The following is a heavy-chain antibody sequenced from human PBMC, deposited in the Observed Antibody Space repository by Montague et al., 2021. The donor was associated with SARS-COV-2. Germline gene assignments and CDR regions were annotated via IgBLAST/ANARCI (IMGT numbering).Heavy chain of an antibody. CDR3: AKVAGSHDTFDI. D-gene: IGHD6-19*01. CDR2: IYHSGST. Sequence: SETLSLTCTVSGYSISTGYYWGWIRQPPGKGLEWIGTIYHSGSTYFNPSHKSRVTISVDTSKNQFSLNLSSVTAADTAVYYCAKVAGSHDTFDIWGRGTMVTVSS. V-gene: IGHV4-38-2*02. J-gene: IGHJ3*02. CDR1: GYSISTGYY.